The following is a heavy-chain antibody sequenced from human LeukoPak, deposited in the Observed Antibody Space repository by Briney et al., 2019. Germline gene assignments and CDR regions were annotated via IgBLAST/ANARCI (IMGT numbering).Heavy chain of an antibody. Sequence: GGSLRLSCAASGFTFSTYSMNWVRQAPGKGLEWVSSISSSSSYIYYADSVKGRFTISRDNAKNSLYLQMNSLRAEDTAVYYCARDREVELFSDNCFDPWGQGTLDTVSS. V-gene: IGHV3-21*01. D-gene: IGHD3-10*01. J-gene: IGHJ5*02. CDR3: ARDREVELFSDNCFDP. CDR1: GFTFSTYS. CDR2: ISSSSSYI.